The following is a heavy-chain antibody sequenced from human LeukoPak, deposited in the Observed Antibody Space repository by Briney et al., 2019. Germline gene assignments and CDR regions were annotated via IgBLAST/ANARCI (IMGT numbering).Heavy chain of an antibody. CDR3: AKGGLRYFDWLGEY. CDR1: GFTFSSYA. V-gene: IGHV3-30*18. D-gene: IGHD3-9*01. Sequence: PGGSLRLSCAASGFTFSSYAMHWVRQTPGKGLEWVAVISYDGTNKYYTESVKGRFTISRDNSKNALYLQMNSLRADDTAVYYCAKGGLRYFDWLGEYWGQGTLVTVSS. CDR2: ISYDGTNK. J-gene: IGHJ4*02.